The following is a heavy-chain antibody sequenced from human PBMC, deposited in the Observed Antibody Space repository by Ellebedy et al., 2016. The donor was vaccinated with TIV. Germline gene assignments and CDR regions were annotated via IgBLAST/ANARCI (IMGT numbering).Heavy chain of an antibody. J-gene: IGHJ4*02. D-gene: IGHD1-26*01. CDR3: AREMLGDNKSFDY. V-gene: IGHV1-2*02. CDR2: INPNSGVT. CDR1: GYTFTGHY. Sequence: ASVKVSXXASGYTFTGHYMHWVRQAPGQGPEWVGCINPNSGVTAYPPKFQGRVTVTRDTSVGIVSMDLSSLRSDDTALYYCAREMLGDNKSFDYWGQGTLVTVSS.